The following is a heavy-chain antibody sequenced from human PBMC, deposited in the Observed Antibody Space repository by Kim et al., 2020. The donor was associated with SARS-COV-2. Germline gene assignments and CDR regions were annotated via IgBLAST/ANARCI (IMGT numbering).Heavy chain of an antibody. Sequence: SVKVSCKASGGTFSSYAISWVRQAPGQGLEWMGGIIPIFGTANYAQKFQGRVTITADESTSTAYMELSSLRSEDTAVYYCASRYYHSGYDGGFDYWGQGTLVTVSS. CDR2: IIPIFGTA. J-gene: IGHJ4*02. V-gene: IGHV1-69*13. CDR1: GGTFSSYA. CDR3: ASRYYHSGYDGGFDY. D-gene: IGHD5-12*01.